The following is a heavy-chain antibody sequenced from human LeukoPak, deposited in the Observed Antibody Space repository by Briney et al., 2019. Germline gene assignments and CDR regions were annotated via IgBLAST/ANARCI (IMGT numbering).Heavy chain of an antibody. CDR1: GFTFSDYY. CDR3: GRAFPPLRTSSAGDL. V-gene: IGHV3-11*04. Sequence: GGSLRLSCAGSGFTFSDYYMSWIRQAPGKGLEWVSYISSGGSPMYYTDSVKGRFTISRDNAKNSLYLQMNSLGAEDTAIYYCGRAFPPLRTSSAGDLWGQGILVTVSS. CDR2: ISSGGSPM. J-gene: IGHJ4*02. D-gene: IGHD3-16*01.